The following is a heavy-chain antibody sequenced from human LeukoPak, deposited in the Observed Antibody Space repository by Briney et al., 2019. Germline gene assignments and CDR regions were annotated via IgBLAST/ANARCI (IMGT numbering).Heavy chain of an antibody. D-gene: IGHD3-22*01. J-gene: IGHJ3*02. CDR3: ARGGPSSSGYAGDGFDI. Sequence: PSETLSLTCSVSGDSMSSYYWSWIRQPPGKGLEWIGYIYYNGNTNYNASLKNRVTITADRSKNEFSLKLNSVIAADTAVYFCARGGPSSSGYAGDGFDIWGQGTMVTVSS. CDR2: IYYNGNT. V-gene: IGHV4-59*01. CDR1: GDSMSSYY.